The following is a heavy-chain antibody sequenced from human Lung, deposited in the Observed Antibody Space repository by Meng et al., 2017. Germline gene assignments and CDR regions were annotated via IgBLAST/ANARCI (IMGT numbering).Heavy chain of an antibody. J-gene: IGHJ3*02. CDR2: INHSGST. V-gene: IGHV4-34*01. CDR1: GGSFSGYY. D-gene: IGHD5-18*01. Sequence: SETLSLTCAVYGGSFSGYYWSWIRQPPGKGLEWIGEINHSGSTNYNPSLKSRVTISVDTSKNQFSLKLSSVTAADTAVYYCARGSSWIQLWLRIDAFDIWGQGTMVTVSS. CDR3: ARGSSWIQLWLRIDAFDI.